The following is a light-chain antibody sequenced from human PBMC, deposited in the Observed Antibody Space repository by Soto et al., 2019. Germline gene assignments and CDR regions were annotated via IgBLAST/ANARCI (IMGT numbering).Light chain of an antibody. CDR3: QQYDNLPT. Sequence: DIQMTQSPSSLSASVGDRVTITCQASQDISNYLNWYQQKPGKAPKLLIYDASNLETGVPSRFSGSGSGTDFTVTIGSLQPEDIATYYCQQYDNLPTFGQGTRLEIK. V-gene: IGKV1-33*01. CDR1: QDISNY. J-gene: IGKJ5*01. CDR2: DAS.